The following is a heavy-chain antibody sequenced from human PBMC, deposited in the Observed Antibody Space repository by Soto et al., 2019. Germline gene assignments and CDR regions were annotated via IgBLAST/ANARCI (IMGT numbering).Heavy chain of an antibody. CDR2: IYTSGST. Sequence: SETLSLTCSVSGTSVSNYYWSWIRQPAGKGLEHIGRIYTSGSTSYNPSLKSRVTMSMDTSQTQIYLNLTSVTAADTAVYYCARGGIQLSYAFDYWGQGILVTAPQ. D-gene: IGHD5-18*01. J-gene: IGHJ4*02. V-gene: IGHV4-4*07. CDR1: GTSVSNYY. CDR3: ARGGIQLSYAFDY.